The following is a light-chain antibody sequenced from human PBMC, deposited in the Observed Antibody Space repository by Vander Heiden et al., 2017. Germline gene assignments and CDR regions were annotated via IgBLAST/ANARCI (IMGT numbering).Light chain of an antibody. V-gene: IGLV2-23*02. Sequence: QSALTQPASVSGSPGQSITISCTGTSSDVGSFNLVSWYQQHPGKAPKFMIYEVSKRPSGVSNRFSGSKSGNTASLTISGLQAEDEADYYCCSYAGSSTYVFGTGPRSPS. CDR3: CSYAGSSTYV. CDR2: EVS. J-gene: IGLJ1*01. CDR1: SSDVGSFNL.